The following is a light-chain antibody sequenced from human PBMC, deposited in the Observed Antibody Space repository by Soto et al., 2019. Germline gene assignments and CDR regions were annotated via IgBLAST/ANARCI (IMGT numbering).Light chain of an antibody. Sequence: QSALTQPASVSGSPGQSITISCTGTSSDFRSYTLVSWYQQHPGKAPKLMIYEGTKRPSGVSIRFSASKSGNTASLTISGLQAEDEADYYCCSFARSGNFVVFGGGTKVTVL. J-gene: IGLJ3*02. CDR2: EGT. CDR1: SSDFRSYTL. CDR3: CSFARSGNFVV. V-gene: IGLV2-23*03.